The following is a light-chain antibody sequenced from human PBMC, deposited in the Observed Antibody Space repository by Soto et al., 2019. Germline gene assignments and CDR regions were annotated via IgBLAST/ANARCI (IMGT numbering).Light chain of an antibody. CDR2: GAS. Sequence: IVLTQSPCTLSLSPGERATLSCRASQSVSSSYLAWYQQKPGQAPRLLIYGASSRATGIPDRFSGSGSGTDFTLTISRLEPEDFAVYYCQHRETFGPGTKVDIK. V-gene: IGKV3-20*01. J-gene: IGKJ3*01. CDR3: QHRET. CDR1: QSVSSSY.